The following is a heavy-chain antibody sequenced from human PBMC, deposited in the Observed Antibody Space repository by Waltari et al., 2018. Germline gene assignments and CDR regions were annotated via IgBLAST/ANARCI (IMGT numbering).Heavy chain of an antibody. CDR1: GFTVSSNY. CDR3: ARGPWTAPREDYGMDV. V-gene: IGHV3-53*01. D-gene: IGHD2-21*02. CDR2: IYSGGRK. J-gene: IGHJ6*02. Sequence: EVQLVESGGGLIQPGGSLRLSCAASGFTVSSNYMSWVRQAPGKGRVWGSVIYSGGRKYDADSVKGRFTISRDNSKNTLYLQMNSLRAEDTAVYYCARGPWTAPREDYGMDVWGQGTTVTVSS.